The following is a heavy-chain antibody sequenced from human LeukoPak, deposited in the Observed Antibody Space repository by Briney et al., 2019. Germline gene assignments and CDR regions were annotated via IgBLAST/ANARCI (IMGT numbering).Heavy chain of an antibody. Sequence: GGSLRLSCAVSGFTFSSHAMSWVRQAPGKGLEWVSLIFGSGGTTFYADSVKGRFTISRDNSKNTLYLQMNSLRAEDTAVYYCARQKWEQQGRDYYFNGLDVWGPGTTVIVSS. J-gene: IGHJ6*02. CDR1: GFTFSSHA. V-gene: IGHV3-23*01. CDR2: IFGSGGTT. CDR3: ARQKWEQQGRDYYFNGLDV. D-gene: IGHD1/OR15-1a*01.